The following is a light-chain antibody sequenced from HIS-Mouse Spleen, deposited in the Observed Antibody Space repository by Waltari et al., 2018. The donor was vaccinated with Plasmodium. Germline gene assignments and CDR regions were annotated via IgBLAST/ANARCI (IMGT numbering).Light chain of an antibody. CDR3: YSTDSSGNHRV. V-gene: IGLV3-10*01. J-gene: IGLJ3*02. CDR1: PLPKKH. CDR2: EDS. Sequence: SYELTQPPSVSVSPGQTARITCSGDPLPKKHAYWYQQKSGQAPVLVIYEDSKRPSGIPERFSGSSSGTMATLTISGAQVEDEADYYCYSTDSSGNHRVFGGGTKLTVL.